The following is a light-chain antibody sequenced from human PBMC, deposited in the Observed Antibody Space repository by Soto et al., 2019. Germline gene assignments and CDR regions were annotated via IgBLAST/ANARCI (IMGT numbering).Light chain of an antibody. Sequence: IQITQSPSSLSASVGDRVTITCRAGQSISSYLNWYQQKPGKAPKLLIYAASSLQSGVPSRFRGSGSGTDFTLTISSLPPEDYATYYCQQIYSTPHTFGQGTKVEIK. J-gene: IGKJ1*01. CDR2: AAS. CDR3: QQIYSTPHT. V-gene: IGKV1-39*01. CDR1: QSISSY.